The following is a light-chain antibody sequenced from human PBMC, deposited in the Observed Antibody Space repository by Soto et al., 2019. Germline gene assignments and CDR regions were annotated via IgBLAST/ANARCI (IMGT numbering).Light chain of an antibody. CDR1: SGHNTYT. J-gene: IGLJ2*01. Sequence: QSVLTQSPSASASLGASVKLTCTLSSGHNTYTIAWHQQQPEKGPRYLMRVNSDGRHSKGDGIPDRFSGSSSGAERYLTISSLQSEDEADYYCQAWDSSTVVFGGGTKLTVL. CDR3: QAWDSSTVV. CDR2: VNSDGRH. V-gene: IGLV4-69*01.